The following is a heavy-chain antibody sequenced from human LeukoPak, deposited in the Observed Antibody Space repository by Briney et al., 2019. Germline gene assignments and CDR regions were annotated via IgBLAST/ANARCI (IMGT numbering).Heavy chain of an antibody. CDR1: GYTFTNYD. CDR2: MNPNSGNT. CDR3: TRETPSRYFDY. J-gene: IGHJ4*02. D-gene: IGHD4-23*01. V-gene: IGHV1-8*03. Sequence: ASVKVSCKASGYTFTNYDINWVRQATGQGLEWMGWMNPNSGNTGYAQKFQGRVTITRNTSISTAYMELSSLRSEDTAGYYCTRETPSRYFDYWGQGTLVTVSS.